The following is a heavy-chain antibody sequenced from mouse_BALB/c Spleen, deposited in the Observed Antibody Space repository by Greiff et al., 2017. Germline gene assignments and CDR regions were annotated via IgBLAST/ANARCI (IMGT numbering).Heavy chain of an antibody. J-gene: IGHJ3*01. D-gene: IGHD2-4*01. CDR2: INPSNGRT. V-gene: IGHV1S81*02. CDR1: GYTFTSYW. Sequence: QVQLQQPGAELVKPGASVKLSCKASGYTFTSYWMHWVKQRPGQGLEWIGEINPSNGRTNYNEKFKSKATLTVDKSSSTAYMQLSSLTSEDSAVYYCAGLGYDYDWFAYWGQGTLVTVSA. CDR3: AGLGYDYDWFAY.